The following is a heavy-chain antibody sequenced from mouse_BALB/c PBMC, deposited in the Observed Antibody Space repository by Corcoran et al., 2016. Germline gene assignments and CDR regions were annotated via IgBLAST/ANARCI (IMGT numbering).Heavy chain of an antibody. J-gene: IGHJ2*01. CDR2: INPYNGAT. V-gene: IGHV1-26*01. Sequence: EVQLQQSGPELVKPGASVKISCKASGYSFIGYYMHWVKQSHVKSLEWIGRINPYNGATSYNQNFKDKASLTVDKSSSTAYMELHSLTSEDSAVYYCARGRRYFDYWGQGTTLTVSS. CDR3: ARGRRYFDY. CDR1: GYSFIGYY.